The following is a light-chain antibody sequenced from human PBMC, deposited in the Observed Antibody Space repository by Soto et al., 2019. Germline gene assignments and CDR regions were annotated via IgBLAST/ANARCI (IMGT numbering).Light chain of an antibody. CDR2: DAS. CDR3: QQYGGSPRT. Sequence: ELVLTQSPATLSVSPGERATLSCRASQVVGSTLAWYQQEPGRAPRLLIYDASTRATGIPARFSGAGSGTEFTLTITRLEPEDFAVYYCQQYGGSPRTFGQGTKVDI. J-gene: IGKJ1*01. V-gene: IGKV3-15*01. CDR1: QVVGST.